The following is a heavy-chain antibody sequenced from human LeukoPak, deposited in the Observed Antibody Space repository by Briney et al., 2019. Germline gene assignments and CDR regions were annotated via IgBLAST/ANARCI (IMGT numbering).Heavy chain of an antibody. J-gene: IGHJ5*02. CDR2: IKSKTDGGTT. D-gene: IGHD3-3*01. CDR3: TTSTYYDFWSGYYTGNWFDP. V-gene: IGHV3-15*01. Sequence: GGSLRLSCAASGFTFSNAWMSWVRQAPGKGLEWVGRIKSKTDGGTTDYAAPVKGRFTISRDDSKNTLYLQMNSQKTEDTAVYYCTTSTYYDFWSGYYTGNWFDPWGQGTLVTVSS. CDR1: GFTFSNAW.